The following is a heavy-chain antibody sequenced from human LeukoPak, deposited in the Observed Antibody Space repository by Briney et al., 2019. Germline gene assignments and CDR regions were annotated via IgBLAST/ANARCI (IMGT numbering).Heavy chain of an antibody. D-gene: IGHD2-21*02. CDR1: GGTFSSYA. CDR2: IIPIFGTA. CDR3: ARGIVVVTAIGYFDY. V-gene: IGHV1-69*05. Sequence: ASVKVSCKASGGTFSSYAISRVRQAPGQGLEWMGGIIPIFGTANYAQKFQGRVTITTDESTSTAYMELSSLRSEDTAVYYCARGIVVVTAIGYFDYWGQGTLVTVSS. J-gene: IGHJ4*02.